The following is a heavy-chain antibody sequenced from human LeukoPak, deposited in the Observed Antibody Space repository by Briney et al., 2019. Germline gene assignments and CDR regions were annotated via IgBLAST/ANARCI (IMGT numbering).Heavy chain of an antibody. CDR3: ARRLGSSWYFYWFDP. CDR1: GGSFSGYY. J-gene: IGHJ5*02. V-gene: IGHV4-34*01. CDR2: INHSGST. Sequence: SETLSLTCAVYGGSFSGYYWSWIRQPPGKGLEWIGEINHSGSTNYNPSLKSRVTISVDTSKNQFSLKLGSVTAADTAVYYCARRLGSSWYFYWFDPWGQGTLVTVSS. D-gene: IGHD6-13*01.